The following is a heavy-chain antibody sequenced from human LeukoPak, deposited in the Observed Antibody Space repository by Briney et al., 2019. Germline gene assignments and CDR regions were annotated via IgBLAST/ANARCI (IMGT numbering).Heavy chain of an antibody. CDR2: IYHSGST. CDR3: ARVVYAPRDYYYYMDV. Sequence: SETLSLTCTVSGYSISSGYYWGWIRQPPGKGLEWIGSIYHSGSTYYNPSLKSRVTISVDTSKYQFSLKLSSVTAADTAVYYCARVVYAPRDYYYYMDVWGKGTTVTVSS. J-gene: IGHJ6*03. V-gene: IGHV4-38-2*02. D-gene: IGHD2-8*02. CDR1: GYSISSGYY.